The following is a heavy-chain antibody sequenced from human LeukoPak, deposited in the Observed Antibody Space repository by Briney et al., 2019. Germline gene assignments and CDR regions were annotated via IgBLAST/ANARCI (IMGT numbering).Heavy chain of an antibody. CDR1: GGSISNTNW. V-gene: IGHV4/OR15-8*02. CDR2: ISLTGQT. CDR3: ARGTGDYVEYFQH. Sequence: SETLSLTCGVSGGSISNTNWWSWVRQPPGQGLEWVGEISLTGQTNYNPSLSGRVTMSLDESSNQLSLSLTSVTAADTAIYYCARGTGDYVEYFQHWGQGTLVTVSS. J-gene: IGHJ1*01. D-gene: IGHD4-17*01.